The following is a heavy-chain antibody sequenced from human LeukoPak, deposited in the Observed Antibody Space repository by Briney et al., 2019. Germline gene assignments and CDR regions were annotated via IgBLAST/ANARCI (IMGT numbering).Heavy chain of an antibody. J-gene: IGHJ5*02. V-gene: IGHV5-51*01. D-gene: IGHD3-9*01. Sequence: GESLKISCKGSGYNFSSYWIAWVRQMPGKGLEWMGIIYPADSDTRYSPSFQGQVTISADKSTNTAYLQWNSLRASDTAMYYCARHGREDGYYDILTGYYVEKPRKPRPQNNWFDPWGQGTLVTVSS. CDR3: ARHGREDGYYDILTGYYVEKPRKPRPQNNWFDP. CDR2: IYPADSDT. CDR1: GYNFSSYW.